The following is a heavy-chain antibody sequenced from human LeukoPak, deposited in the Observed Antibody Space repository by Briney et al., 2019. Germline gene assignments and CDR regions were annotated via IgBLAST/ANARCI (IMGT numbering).Heavy chain of an antibody. J-gene: IGHJ4*02. V-gene: IGHV1-18*01. CDR3: ARVGSEMATYFLPEGIDY. CDR2: ISAYNGNT. CDR1: GYTFTSYG. Sequence: GASVKVSCKASGYTFTSYGISWVRQAPGQGLEWMGWISAYNGNTNYAQKLQGRVTMTTDTSTSTAYMELRSLRSDDTAVYYCARVGSEMATYFLPEGIDYWGQGTLVTVSS. D-gene: IGHD5-24*01.